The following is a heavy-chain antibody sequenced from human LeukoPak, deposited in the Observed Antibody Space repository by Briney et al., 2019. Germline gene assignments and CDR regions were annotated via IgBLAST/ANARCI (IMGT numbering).Heavy chain of an antibody. Sequence: GGSLRLSCAASGFTFSSYGMHWVRQAPGKGLEWVAVIWYDGSNKYYADSVKGRFTISRDNSKNTLYLQMNSLRAEDTAVYYCARGEYYGSGSYYPLDYWGQGTLVTVPS. J-gene: IGHJ4*02. CDR2: IWYDGSNK. D-gene: IGHD3-10*01. V-gene: IGHV3-33*01. CDR3: ARGEYYGSGSYYPLDY. CDR1: GFTFSSYG.